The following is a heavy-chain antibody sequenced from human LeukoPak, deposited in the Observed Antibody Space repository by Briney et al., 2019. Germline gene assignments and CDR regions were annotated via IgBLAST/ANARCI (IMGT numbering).Heavy chain of an antibody. V-gene: IGHV3-21*01. Sequence: PGGSLRLSCAASGFTFSSYSMNWVRQAPGKGLEWVSSISSSSSYIYYADSVKGRFTISRDNAKNSLYLQMNSLRAEDTAVYYCATRIAAAGTGWFDPWGQGTLVTVSS. D-gene: IGHD6-13*01. CDR3: ATRIAAAGTGWFDP. CDR2: ISSSSSYI. J-gene: IGHJ5*02. CDR1: GFTFSSYS.